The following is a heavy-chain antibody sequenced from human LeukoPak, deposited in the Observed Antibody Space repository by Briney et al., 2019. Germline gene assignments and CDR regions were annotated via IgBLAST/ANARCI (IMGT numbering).Heavy chain of an antibody. D-gene: IGHD2-8*01. CDR3: VRHGHCTNGVCYSNYYYYMDV. CDR1: GYSFTSYW. Sequence: PGESLKISCKGSGYSFTSYWIGWVRQMPGKGLEWMGIIYPDDSDTRYSPSFEGQVIISVDKSISTAYLQWSSLKASDTATYYCVRHGHCTNGVCYSNYYYYMDVWGKGTTVTVSS. J-gene: IGHJ6*03. V-gene: IGHV5-51*01. CDR2: IYPDDSDT.